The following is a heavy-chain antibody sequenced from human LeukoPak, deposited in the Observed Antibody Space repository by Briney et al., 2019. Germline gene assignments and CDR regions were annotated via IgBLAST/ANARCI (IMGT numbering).Heavy chain of an antibody. CDR1: GGSFSGYY. Sequence: SETLSLTCAVYGGSFSGYYWSWIRQPPGKGLEWIGEINHSGSTNYNPSLKSRVTISVDTSKNQFSLKLSSVTAADTAVYYCAKTYYYCSGSQSDHGGQGTLVIVS. CDR2: INHSGST. J-gene: IGHJ4*02. D-gene: IGHD3-10*01. CDR3: AKTYYYCSGSQSDH. V-gene: IGHV4-34*01.